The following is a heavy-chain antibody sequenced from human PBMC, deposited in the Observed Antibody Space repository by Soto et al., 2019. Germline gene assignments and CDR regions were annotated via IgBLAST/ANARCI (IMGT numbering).Heavy chain of an antibody. CDR2: INPNSGGT. V-gene: IGHV1-2*04. CDR3: ARESMITVTAGVYYYGMDV. Sequence: ASVKVSCKASGYTFTGYYMHWVRQAPGQGLEWMGWINPNSGGTNYAQKFQGWVTMTRDTSISTAYMELSRLRSDDTAVYYCARESMITVTAGVYYYGMDVWGQGTTVTVSS. D-gene: IGHD4-4*01. CDR1: GYTFTGYY. J-gene: IGHJ6*02.